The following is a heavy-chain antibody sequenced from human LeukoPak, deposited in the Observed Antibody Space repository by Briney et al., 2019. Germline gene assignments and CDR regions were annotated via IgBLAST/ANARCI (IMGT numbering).Heavy chain of an antibody. V-gene: IGHV4-4*07. CDR1: GGSISSYY. CDR2: IYTSGST. CDR3: ARASPNWNPPDY. Sequence: SETLSLTCTVSGGSISSYYWSWIRQPAGKGLEWIGRIYTSGSTNYNPSLKSRVTISEDTSNNQSSLKLKFVTAADTAVYYCARASPNWNPPDYWGQGTLVTVSS. D-gene: IGHD1-1*01. J-gene: IGHJ4*02.